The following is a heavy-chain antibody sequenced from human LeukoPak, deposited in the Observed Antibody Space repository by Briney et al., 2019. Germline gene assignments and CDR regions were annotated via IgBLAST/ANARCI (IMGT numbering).Heavy chain of an antibody. D-gene: IGHD1-26*01. CDR2: INPSGGST. J-gene: IGHJ4*02. CDR3: ARGRELLGRFDY. CDR1: GYTFTSYY. V-gene: IGHV1-46*01. Sequence: GASVKVSCKASGYTFTSYYIHWVRQAPGEGLEWMGIINPSGGSTSYAQKFQGRVTMTRDMSTSTVYMELSSLRSEDTAVYYCARGRELLGRFDYWGQETLVTVSS.